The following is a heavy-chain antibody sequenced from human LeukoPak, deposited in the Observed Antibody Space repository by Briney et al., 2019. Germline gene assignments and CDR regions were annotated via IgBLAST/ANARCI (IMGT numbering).Heavy chain of an antibody. Sequence: ASVKVSCKASGYTFTSYGISWVRQAPGRGLEWMGWISAYNGNTNYAQKLQGRVTMTTATSTSTAYMELRSLRSDDTAVYYCARAGRIMITFGGVIVKPHYYGMDVWGQGTTVTVSS. J-gene: IGHJ6*02. CDR2: ISAYNGNT. V-gene: IGHV1-18*01. D-gene: IGHD3-16*02. CDR3: ARAGRIMITFGGVIVKPHYYGMDV. CDR1: GYTFTSYG.